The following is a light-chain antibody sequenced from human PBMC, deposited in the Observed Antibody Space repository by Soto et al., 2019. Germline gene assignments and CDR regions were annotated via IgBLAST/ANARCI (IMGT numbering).Light chain of an antibody. CDR2: AAS. J-gene: IGKJ4*01. CDR3: QQRTNWPLT. Sequence: DIQLTQSPSFLSASVGDRVTITCRASLGISTYLAWYQQKPGKAPNLLIYAASTLQSGVPSRFSGSGSGTEFTLTISSLQPEDFATYYCQQRTNWPLTFGGGTNVEIK. V-gene: IGKV1-9*01. CDR1: LGISTY.